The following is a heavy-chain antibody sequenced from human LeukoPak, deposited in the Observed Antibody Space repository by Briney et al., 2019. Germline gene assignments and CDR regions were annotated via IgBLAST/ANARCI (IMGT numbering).Heavy chain of an antibody. V-gene: IGHV1-2*02. J-gene: IGHJ4*02. Sequence: ASVKVSCKASGYTFTGYYLHWVRQAPGQGLEWVVWINPNNGGTNYAQTFQGRVTMTRDTSISTAYMELSRLRSDDTAVYYCARDCCSGGSCYGKAYWGQGTLVTVSS. CDR3: ARDCCSGGSCYGKAY. CDR1: GYTFTGYY. D-gene: IGHD2-15*01. CDR2: INPNNGGT.